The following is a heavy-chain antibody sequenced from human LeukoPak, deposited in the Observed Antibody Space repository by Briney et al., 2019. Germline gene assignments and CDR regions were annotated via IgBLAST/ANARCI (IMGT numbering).Heavy chain of an antibody. CDR2: ISSSSSAI. D-gene: IGHD3-10*01. Sequence: GGSPRLSCAASGFTFSSYSMNWVRQAPGKGLERVSYISSSSSAIYYADSVKGRFTISRDNANNSVYLQMNSLRDEDTAVYYCARTGTLDYWGQGTLVTVSS. V-gene: IGHV3-48*02. CDR1: GFTFSSYS. CDR3: ARTGTLDY. J-gene: IGHJ4*02.